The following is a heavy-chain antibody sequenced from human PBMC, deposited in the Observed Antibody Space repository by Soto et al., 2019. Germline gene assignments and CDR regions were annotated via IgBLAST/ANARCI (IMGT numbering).Heavy chain of an antibody. CDR2: INPNSGGT. Sequence: GASVKVSCKASGYTFTGYYMHWVRQAPGQGLEWMGWINPNSGGTNYAQKFQGRVTMTRDTSISTAYMELSRLRSDDTAVYYCARGPLRFLEWPTHYFDYWGQGTLVTVSS. D-gene: IGHD3-3*01. CDR3: ARGPLRFLEWPTHYFDY. CDR1: GYTFTGYY. V-gene: IGHV1-2*02. J-gene: IGHJ4*02.